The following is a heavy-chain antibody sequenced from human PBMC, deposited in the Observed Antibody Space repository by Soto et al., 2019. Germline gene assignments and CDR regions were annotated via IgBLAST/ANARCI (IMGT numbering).Heavy chain of an antibody. D-gene: IGHD3-3*01. CDR2: IIPIFGTA. CDR3: ARVVYYDFWGGYYRDPYYYYGMDV. J-gene: IGHJ6*02. V-gene: IGHV1-69*01. Sequence: QVQLVQSGAEVKKPGSSVKVSCKASGGTFSSYAISWVRQAPGQGLEWMGGIIPIFGTANYAQKFQGRVTSTADESPSTGYMELSSLRSEDTAVYYCARVVYYDFWGGYYRDPYYYYGMDVWGQGTTVTGCS. CDR1: GGTFSSYA.